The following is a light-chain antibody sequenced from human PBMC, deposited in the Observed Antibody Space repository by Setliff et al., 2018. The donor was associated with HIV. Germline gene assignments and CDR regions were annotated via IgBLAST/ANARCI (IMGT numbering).Light chain of an antibody. V-gene: IGLV2-14*01. J-gene: IGLJ1*01. CDR2: DVD. Sequence: LTQPASVSGSPGQSITMSCTGTSSDVGAFNYVSWYQHHPGKAPELIIYDVDNRPSGVSTRFSGSKSGNTASLTISGLQPEDEADYYCTSYTATNTLVFGSGTKVTVL. CDR1: SSDVGAFNY. CDR3: TSYTATNTLV.